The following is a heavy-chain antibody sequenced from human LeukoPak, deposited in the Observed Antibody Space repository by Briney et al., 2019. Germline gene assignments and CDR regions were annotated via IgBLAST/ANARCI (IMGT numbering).Heavy chain of an antibody. CDR1: GGTFSSYA. D-gene: IGHD3-22*01. Sequence: GASVKVSCKASGGTFSSYAISWVRQAPGQGLEWMGRIIPIFGTANYAQKFQGRVTITTDESTSTAYMELSSLRSEDTAVYYCARDYYDSSGYYYAFDIWGQGTMVTASS. J-gene: IGHJ3*02. CDR3: ARDYYDSSGYYYAFDI. V-gene: IGHV1-69*05. CDR2: IIPIFGTA.